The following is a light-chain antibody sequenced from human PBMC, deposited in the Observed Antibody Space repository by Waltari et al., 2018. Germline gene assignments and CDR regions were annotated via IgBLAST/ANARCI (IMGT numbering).Light chain of an antibody. CDR2: WAS. CDR1: TSVLYSSNNKNY. CDR3: QQYYSIPYT. Sequence: DIVMTQSPDSLAVSLGERATINCKSSTSVLYSSNNKNYFAWYQQKPGQPPKLLIYWASTRESGVPDRFSGSGSGTDFTLTISSLQAEDVAVYYCQQYYSIPYTFGQGTKLEIK. V-gene: IGKV4-1*01. J-gene: IGKJ2*01.